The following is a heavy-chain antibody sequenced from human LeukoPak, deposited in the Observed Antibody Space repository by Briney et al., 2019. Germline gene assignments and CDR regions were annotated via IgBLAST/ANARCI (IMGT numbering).Heavy chain of an antibody. J-gene: IGHJ4*02. D-gene: IGHD6-13*01. Sequence: GGSLRLSCAASGFTFSDYYMSWIRQAPGKGLEWVSYISSSGSTIYYADSVKGRFTISRDNAKNSLYLQMNSLRAEDTAVYYCARARRDRSWYIDDCWGQGTLVTVSS. CDR3: ARARRDRSWYIDDC. CDR2: ISSSGSTI. CDR1: GFTFSDYY. V-gene: IGHV3-11*04.